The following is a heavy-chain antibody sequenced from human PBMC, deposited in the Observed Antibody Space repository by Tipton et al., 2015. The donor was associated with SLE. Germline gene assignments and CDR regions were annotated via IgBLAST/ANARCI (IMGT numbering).Heavy chain of an antibody. V-gene: IGHV4-31*03. CDR2: FFDSGYS. CDR3: ARKTAYCSGADCYIDAFDI. Sequence: TLSLTCTVSGGSISNGGYYWSWIRQHPGKGLEWIGNFFDSGYSYYNPSLKSRVSMSVDTSKNQFSLKLNSVTAADTAVYYCARKTAYCSGADCYIDAFDIWGRGTMVIVSS. J-gene: IGHJ3*02. D-gene: IGHD2-15*01. CDR1: GGSISNGGYY.